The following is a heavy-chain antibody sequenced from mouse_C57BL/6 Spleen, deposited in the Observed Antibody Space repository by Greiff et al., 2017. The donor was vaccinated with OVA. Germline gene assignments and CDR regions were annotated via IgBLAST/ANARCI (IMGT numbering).Heavy chain of an antibody. CDR1: GYTFTSYW. J-gene: IGHJ2*01. CDR3: ARDLYYDYDGDY. D-gene: IGHD2-4*01. Sequence: QVQLQQPGAELVRPGSSVKLSCKASGYTFTSYWMHWVKQRPIQGLEWIGNIDPSDSETHYNQKFKDKATLTVDKSSSTAYMQLSSLTSEDAAVYYYARDLYYDYDGDYWGQGTTLTVSS. CDR2: IDPSDSET. V-gene: IGHV1-52*01.